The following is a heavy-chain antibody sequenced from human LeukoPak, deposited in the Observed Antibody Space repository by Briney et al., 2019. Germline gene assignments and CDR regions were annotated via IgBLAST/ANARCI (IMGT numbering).Heavy chain of an antibody. D-gene: IGHD1-26*01. CDR3: VKSGGYGLIDY. Sequence: SETLSLTCAVYGGSFSGYYLGWIRQPPGKGLEWIGNIYYTGSTYYNASLQSRVTISIDTSKNQFSLRLNSVTAADTAMYYCVKSGGYGLIDYWGQGTLVTVSS. CDR2: IYYTGST. V-gene: IGHV4-34*01. J-gene: IGHJ4*02. CDR1: GGSFSGYY.